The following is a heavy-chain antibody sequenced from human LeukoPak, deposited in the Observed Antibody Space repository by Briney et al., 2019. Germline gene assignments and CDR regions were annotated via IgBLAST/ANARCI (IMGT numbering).Heavy chain of an antibody. Sequence: GASVKVSCKASGYTFTAYYMHWVRQAPGQGLEWMGIINPSGGSTSYAQKFQGRVTMTRDMSTSTVYMELSSLRSEDTAVYYCARTLAVANRRFDPWGQGTLVTVSS. CDR2: INPSGGST. CDR1: GYTFTAYY. D-gene: IGHD6-19*01. J-gene: IGHJ5*02. V-gene: IGHV1-46*01. CDR3: ARTLAVANRRFDP.